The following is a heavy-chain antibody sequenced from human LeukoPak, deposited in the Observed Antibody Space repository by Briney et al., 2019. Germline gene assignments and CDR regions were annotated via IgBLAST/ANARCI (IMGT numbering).Heavy chain of an antibody. CDR2: IYYSGST. J-gene: IGHJ4*02. CDR3: ARRGLIDY. V-gene: IGHV4-39*01. CDR1: GGSISGSSYY. D-gene: IGHD3/OR15-3a*01. Sequence: PSETLSLTCTVSGGSISGSSYYWGWIRQPPGKGLEWIGSIYYSGSTYYNPSLKSRVTISVDTSKNQFSLNLSSVTAADTAVYYCARRGLIDYWGRGTLVTVSS.